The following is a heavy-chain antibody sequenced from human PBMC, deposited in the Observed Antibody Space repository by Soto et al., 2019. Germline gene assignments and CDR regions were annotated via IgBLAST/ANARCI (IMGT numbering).Heavy chain of an antibody. CDR3: AKSFDDFRPPTYGMDV. J-gene: IGHJ6*02. V-gene: IGHV3-30*18. CDR2: ISYDGSNK. D-gene: IGHD3-3*01. CDR1: GFTFSSYG. Sequence: GGSLRLSCAASGFTFSSYGMHWVRQAPGKGLEWVAVISYDGSNKYYADSVKGRFTISRDNSKNTLYLQMNSLRAEDTAVYYCAKSFDDFRPPTYGMDVWGQGTTVTVSS.